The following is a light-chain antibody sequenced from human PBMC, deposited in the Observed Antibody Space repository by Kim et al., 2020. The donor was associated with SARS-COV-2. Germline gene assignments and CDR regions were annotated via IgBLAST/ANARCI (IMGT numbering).Light chain of an antibody. V-gene: IGLV2-8*01. Sequence: GQSVTISCTGTSSDVGGYNYVSWYQQHPGKAPKLVIYEVSKRPSGVPDRFSGSKSGNTASLTVSGLQAEDEADYYCSSYAGSNNWVFGGGTQLTVL. CDR3: SSYAGSNNWV. J-gene: IGLJ3*02. CDR1: SSDVGGYNY. CDR2: EVS.